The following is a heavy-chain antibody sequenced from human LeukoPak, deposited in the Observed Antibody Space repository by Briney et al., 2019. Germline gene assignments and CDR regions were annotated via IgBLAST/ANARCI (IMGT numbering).Heavy chain of an antibody. CDR2: IIPIFGTA. V-gene: IGHV1-69*01. CDR1: GGTFSSYA. D-gene: IGHD2-15*01. CDR3: ARVLCSGGSCYSFDP. J-gene: IGHJ5*02. Sequence: ASVKVSCKASGGTFSSYAISWVRQAPGQGLEWMGGIIPIFGTANYAQKFQGRVTITADESTSTAYMALSSLRSEDTAVYYCARVLCSGGSCYSFDPWGQGTLVTVSS.